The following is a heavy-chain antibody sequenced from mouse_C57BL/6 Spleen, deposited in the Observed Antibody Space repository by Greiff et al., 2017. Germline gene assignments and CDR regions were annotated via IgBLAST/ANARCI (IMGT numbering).Heavy chain of an antibody. V-gene: IGHV5-9-1*02. D-gene: IGHD1-1*01. CDR2: ISRGGDYI. CDR1: GFTFSSYA. J-gene: IGHJ3*01. CDR3: TGAPDGSGDVGAD. Sequence: EVNVVESGEGLVKPGGSLKLSCEASGFTFSSYAMSWVRQTPEKSLEWVAYISRGGDYIYYADTVKGRFPISRDNARNTPYLQMRSLKSEDTAMYYCTGAPDGSGDVGADWGQGTLVTVSA.